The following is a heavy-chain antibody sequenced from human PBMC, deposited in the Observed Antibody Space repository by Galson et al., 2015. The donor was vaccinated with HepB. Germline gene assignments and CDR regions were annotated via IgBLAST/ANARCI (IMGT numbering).Heavy chain of an antibody. V-gene: IGHV3-23*01. CDR2: ISGSGGST. CDR1: GFTFSSYA. J-gene: IGHJ4*02. Sequence: SLRLSCAAFGFTFSSYAMSWVRQAPGKGLEWVSAISGSGGSTYYADSVKGRFTISRDNSKNTLYLQMNSLRAEDTAVYYCAKDRGSRDFAVDYWGQGTLVTVSS. D-gene: IGHD1-26*01. CDR3: AKDRGSRDFAVDY.